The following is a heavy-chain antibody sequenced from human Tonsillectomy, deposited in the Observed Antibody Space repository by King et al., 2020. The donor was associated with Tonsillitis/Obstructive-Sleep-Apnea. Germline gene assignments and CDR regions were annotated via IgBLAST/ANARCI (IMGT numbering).Heavy chain of an antibody. D-gene: IGHD2-2*01. CDR1: GFTVISNY. J-gene: IGHJ6*02. CDR3: ARDKGVVVPAGSPIYYYHGMDV. Sequence: VQLVESGGGLIQPGGSLRLSCAASGFTVISNYMSWVRQAPGKGLEWVSIIYNSGITYYADSVKGRFTVSRDNSKNTLYLQMNSLRAEDTAVYYCARDKGVVVPAGSPIYYYHGMDVWGQGTTVTVSS. CDR2: IYNSGIT. V-gene: IGHV3-53*01.